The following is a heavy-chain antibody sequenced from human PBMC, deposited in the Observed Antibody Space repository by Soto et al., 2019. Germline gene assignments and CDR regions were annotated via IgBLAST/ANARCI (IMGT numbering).Heavy chain of an antibody. CDR2: ISYVGSNK. V-gene: IGHV3-30*18. J-gene: IGHJ3*02. Sequence: QVQLVESGGGVVQPGRSLRLSCAASGFTFSSYGMHWVRQAPGKGLEWVAVISYVGSNKYYADSVKGRFTISRDNSKNTLYLQMSSLRAEDTAVYYCAKGREGGSWVYAFDIWGQGTMVTVSS. CDR1: GFTFSSYG. CDR3: AKGREGGSWVYAFDI. D-gene: IGHD3-16*01.